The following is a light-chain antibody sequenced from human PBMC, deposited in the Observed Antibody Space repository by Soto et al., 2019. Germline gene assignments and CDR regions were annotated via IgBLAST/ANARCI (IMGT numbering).Light chain of an antibody. J-gene: IGLJ3*02. CDR3: CSYAGSSGLV. CDR1: SSDVGGYNL. CDR2: EGS. V-gene: IGLV2-23*01. Sequence: QSALIQPASVSGSPGQSITISCAGTSSDVGGYNLVSWYQQHPGKAPRVVIYEGSKRPSGVSNRFSGSKSGNTDTLTISGLQAEDEADYFCCSYAGSSGLVFGGGTKLTVL.